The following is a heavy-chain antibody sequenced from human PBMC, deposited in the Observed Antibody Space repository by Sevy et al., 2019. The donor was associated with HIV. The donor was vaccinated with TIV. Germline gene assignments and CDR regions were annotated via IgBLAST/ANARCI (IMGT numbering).Heavy chain of an antibody. J-gene: IGHJ3*02. CDR2: ISSSSSTI. D-gene: IGHD2-21*01. CDR1: GFTFSSYS. Sequence: GGSLRLSCAASGFTFSSYSMNWVRQAPGKGLEWVSYISSSSSTIYYADSLKGRFTISRDTAKNSLYLQMNSLGDEDTAVYYCARAGAGVWWFDIWGQGTMVTVSS. CDR3: ARAGAGVWWFDI. V-gene: IGHV3-48*02.